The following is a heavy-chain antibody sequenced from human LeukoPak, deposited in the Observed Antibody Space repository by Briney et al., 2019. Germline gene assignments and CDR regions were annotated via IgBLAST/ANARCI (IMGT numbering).Heavy chain of an antibody. CDR3: ATIAHGDLFDS. CDR2: FVPEDDET. CDR1: GSTLTEFS. J-gene: IGHJ4*02. V-gene: IGHV1-24*01. Sequence: GASVKVSCKVSGSTLTEFSIHWVRQAPGKGLEWMGGFVPEDDETIYAQSFQGRVTMTEDTSTDTAYMELSSLRSEDTAMYYCATIAHGDLFDSWGQGTLVTVSS. D-gene: IGHD7-27*01.